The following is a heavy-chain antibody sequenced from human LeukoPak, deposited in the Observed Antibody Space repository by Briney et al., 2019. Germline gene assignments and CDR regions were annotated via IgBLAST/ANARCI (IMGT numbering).Heavy chain of an antibody. V-gene: IGHV3-48*03. CDR3: ARFSIGGYNYGMDV. CDR2: ISGSGNTI. CDR1: GFTFSSYE. J-gene: IGHJ6*02. D-gene: IGHD2-15*01. Sequence: GGSLRLSCAASGFTFSSYEMNWVRQAPGKGLEWVSYISGSGNTIYYANSVKGRFTISRDNAKNSLYLQMHSLRAEDTAVYYCARFSIGGYNYGMDVWGQGTTVTVSS.